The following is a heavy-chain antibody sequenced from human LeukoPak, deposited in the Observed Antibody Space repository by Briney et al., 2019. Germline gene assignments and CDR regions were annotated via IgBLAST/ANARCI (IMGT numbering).Heavy chain of an antibody. CDR3: TKDLMTGFSSGWYFGY. D-gene: IGHD6-19*01. J-gene: IGHJ4*02. Sequence: PGGSLRLSCAASGATLHSFAMSWVRQAPGKGLKWLAVTSGTEDSTHYADSVRGRFIISTDSSKKSLYLQMNSLRAEDTAVYYCTKDLMTGFSSGWYFGYWGLGTLVTVSS. CDR2: TSGTEDST. V-gene: IGHV3-23*01. CDR1: GATLHSFA.